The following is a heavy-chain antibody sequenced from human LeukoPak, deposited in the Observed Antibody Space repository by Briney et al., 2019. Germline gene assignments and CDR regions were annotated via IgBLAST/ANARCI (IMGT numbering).Heavy chain of an antibody. Sequence: PGGSLRLSCVASGFAFSGYAMSWVRQAPGKGLEWVSVISGSGGSTNYADSVKGRFTISRDNSKNTLYLQMNSLRAEDTAVYYCAKDRLLTFDYWGQGTLVTVSS. J-gene: IGHJ4*02. CDR1: GFAFSGYA. V-gene: IGHV3-23*01. D-gene: IGHD1-26*01. CDR2: ISGSGGST. CDR3: AKDRLLTFDY.